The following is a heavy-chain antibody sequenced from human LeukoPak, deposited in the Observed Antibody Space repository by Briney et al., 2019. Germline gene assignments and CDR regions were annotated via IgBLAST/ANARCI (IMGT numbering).Heavy chain of an antibody. Sequence: ASVKVSCKASGYTFTSYDINCVRQATGQGLEWMGWMNPNSGNTGYAQKFQGRVTITRNTSISTAYMELSSLRSEDTAVYYCARGLRSLEWLLFDYWGQGTLVTVSS. CDR2: MNPNSGNT. D-gene: IGHD3-3*01. CDR3: ARGLRSLEWLLFDY. CDR1: GYTFTSYD. J-gene: IGHJ4*02. V-gene: IGHV1-8*03.